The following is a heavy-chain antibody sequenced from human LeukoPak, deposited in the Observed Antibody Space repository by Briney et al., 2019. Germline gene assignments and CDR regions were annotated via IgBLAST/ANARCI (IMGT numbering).Heavy chain of an antibody. CDR2: INHSGIT. CDR1: GGSISSYY. J-gene: IGHJ3*02. D-gene: IGHD3-22*01. V-gene: IGHV4-59*01. Sequence: SETLSLTCTVSGGSISSYYWSWIRQPPGKGLEWIGYINHSGITNNNPSLKSRVTTSVDTSKNQFSLKLSSVAAADTAVYYCARFYYDSSGYGFDSWGQGTKVTVSS. CDR3: ARFYYDSSGYGFDS.